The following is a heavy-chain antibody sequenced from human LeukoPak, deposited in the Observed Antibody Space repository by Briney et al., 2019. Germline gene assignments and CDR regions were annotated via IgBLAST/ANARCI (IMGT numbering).Heavy chain of an antibody. CDR3: ARGLTQIPRLATGLGH. J-gene: IGHJ4*02. D-gene: IGHD2-21*02. V-gene: IGHV3-33*01. CDR2: IWYDGGNI. CDR1: GFSFSSYA. Sequence: GRSLRLSCAASGFSFSSYAMHWVRQAPGKGLEWVAVIWYDGGNIYYADSVKGRFTISRDDSKNTLYLEMNSLRAEDTAVYYCARGLTQIPRLATGLGHWGQGTLVTVSS.